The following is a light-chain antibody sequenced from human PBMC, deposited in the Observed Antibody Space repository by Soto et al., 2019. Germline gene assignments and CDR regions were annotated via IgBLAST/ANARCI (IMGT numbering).Light chain of an antibody. Sequence: EIVLTQSPGTLSLSPGDRATLSCRASHTIRSDYLAWYQQKPGQAPRLLIYGASSRATGIPDRFSGSGSGTDFTLTISRLEPEDFAVYYCQQYGSSPALTFGGGTKVDIK. CDR2: GAS. J-gene: IGKJ4*01. CDR3: QQYGSSPALT. V-gene: IGKV3-20*01. CDR1: HTIRSDY.